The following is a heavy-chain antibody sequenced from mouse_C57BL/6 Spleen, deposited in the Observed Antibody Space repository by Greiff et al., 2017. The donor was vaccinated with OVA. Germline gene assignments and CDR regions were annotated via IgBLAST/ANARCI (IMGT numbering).Heavy chain of an antibody. V-gene: IGHV1-22*01. CDR1: GYTFTDYN. Sequence: EVQLKESGPELVKPGASVKMSCKASGYTFTDYNMHWVKQSHGKSLEWIGYINPNNGGTSYNQKFKGKATLTVNKSSSTAYMELRSLTSEDSAVYYCAVDGYYEYFDVWGTGTTVTVSS. D-gene: IGHD2-3*01. CDR2: INPNNGGT. CDR3: AVDGYYEYFDV. J-gene: IGHJ1*03.